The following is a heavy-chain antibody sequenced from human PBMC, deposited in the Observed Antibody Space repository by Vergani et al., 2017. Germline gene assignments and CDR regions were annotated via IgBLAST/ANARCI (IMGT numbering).Heavy chain of an antibody. CDR3: AKARCIETCYMSNWLDS. Sequence: DVHLAESGGGFFQPGGSLRLSCSASGFSFNSYWMHWVRQVPGKGLLWVSRIKSDGSITAYADSVKGRFTISRDNAQNTLYLQMNSLRVEDTGVYYCAKARCIETCYMSNWLDSLCQGTLVTVSS. V-gene: IGHV3-74*03. D-gene: IGHD3-9*01. J-gene: IGHJ5*01. CDR1: GFSFNSYW. CDR2: IKSDGSIT.